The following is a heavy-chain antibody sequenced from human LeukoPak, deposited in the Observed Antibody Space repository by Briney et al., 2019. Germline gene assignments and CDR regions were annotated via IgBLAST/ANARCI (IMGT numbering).Heavy chain of an antibody. CDR3: ARARLAAAGHDY. Sequence: ASQTLSLTCTVSGGSISSGSYYWSWIRQPAGKGLEWIGRIYTSGSTNYNPSLKSRVTISVDTSKNQFSLKLSSVTAADTAVYYCARARLAAAGHDYWGQGTLVTVSS. J-gene: IGHJ4*02. V-gene: IGHV4-61*02. CDR1: GGSISSGSYY. CDR2: IYTSGST. D-gene: IGHD6-13*01.